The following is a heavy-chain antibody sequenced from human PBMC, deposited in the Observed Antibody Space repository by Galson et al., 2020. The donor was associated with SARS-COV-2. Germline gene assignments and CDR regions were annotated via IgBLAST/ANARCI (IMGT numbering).Heavy chain of an antibody. Sequence: ASVKVSCTASGYSFTTYGISWVRQAPGQGLEWMGWIGTYKGDTNYALKFQGRVTMTTDTSSSTAYMELRSLRSDDTAVYYCARIQRPSYNFGSGRGWFDPWGQGTLVTVSS. D-gene: IGHD3-3*01. CDR1: GYSFTTYG. CDR3: ARIQRPSYNFGSGRGWFDP. V-gene: IGHV1-18*04. CDR2: IGTYKGDT. J-gene: IGHJ5*02.